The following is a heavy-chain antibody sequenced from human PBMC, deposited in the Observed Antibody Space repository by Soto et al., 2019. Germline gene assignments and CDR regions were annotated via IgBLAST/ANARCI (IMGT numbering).Heavy chain of an antibody. J-gene: IGHJ3*02. Sequence: SCSQTGGASGGDSASNSAVSGSLKKYPSRGPEWLGRTYYRSKWYNDYAVSVKSRITINPDTSKNQFSLQLNSVTPEDTAVYYCARDFVVVAAEIYPGDAFDICGQGTMVS. D-gene: IGHD2-2*01. CDR1: GGDSASNSAV. CDR3: ARDFVVVAAEIYPGDAFDI. V-gene: IGHV6-1*01. CDR2: TYYRSKWYN.